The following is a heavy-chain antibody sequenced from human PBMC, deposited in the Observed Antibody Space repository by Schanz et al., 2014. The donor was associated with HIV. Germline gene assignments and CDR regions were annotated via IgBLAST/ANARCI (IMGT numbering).Heavy chain of an antibody. J-gene: IGHJ4*02. CDR3: ANEEVPNDY. CDR2: MSGSGSST. Sequence: EVHLSESGGGLVQPGGSLRLSCAVSGFRFSSHAMTWVRQAPGKGLEWVSAMSGSGSSTYYADPVKGRFTISRDNSKNTLYLQMNSLRVEDTAVYYCANEEVPNDYWGQGTLVTVSS. CDR1: GFRFSSHA. V-gene: IGHV3-23*01.